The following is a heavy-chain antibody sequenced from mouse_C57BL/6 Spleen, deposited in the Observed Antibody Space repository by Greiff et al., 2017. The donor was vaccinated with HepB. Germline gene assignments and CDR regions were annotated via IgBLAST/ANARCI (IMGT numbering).Heavy chain of an antibody. Sequence: VQLQQSGAELVRPGASVTLSCKASGYTFTDYEMHWVKQTPVHGLEWIGAIDPETGGTAYNQKFKGKAILTADKSSSTAYMELRSLTSEDSAVYYCTRWGYDYGEGFAYWGQGTLVTVSA. J-gene: IGHJ3*01. CDR1: GYTFTDYE. D-gene: IGHD2-4*01. V-gene: IGHV1-15*01. CDR3: TRWGYDYGEGFAY. CDR2: IDPETGGT.